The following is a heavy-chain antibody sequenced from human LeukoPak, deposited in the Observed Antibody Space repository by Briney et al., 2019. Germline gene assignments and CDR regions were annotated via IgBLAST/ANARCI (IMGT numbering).Heavy chain of an antibody. J-gene: IGHJ3*02. Sequence: SGGSLRLSCAASGFTLSSYWMHWVRHAPGKGLVWVSRINGDGSTTTYADSVKGRFTIFRDNAKNTLYLQLNSLRAEDTAVYYCARSDNGFDIWGQGTMVTVSS. D-gene: IGHD5-12*01. CDR3: ARSDNGFDI. CDR2: INGDGSTT. CDR1: GFTLSSYW. V-gene: IGHV3-74*01.